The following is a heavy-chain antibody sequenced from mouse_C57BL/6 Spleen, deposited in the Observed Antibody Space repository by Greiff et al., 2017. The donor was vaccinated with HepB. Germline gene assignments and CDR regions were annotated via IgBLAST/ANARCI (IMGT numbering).Heavy chain of an antibody. J-gene: IGHJ2*01. D-gene: IGHD2-3*01. CDR3: ARHVLRDGYYVRFDY. V-gene: IGHV1-62-2*01. CDR1: GYTFTEYT. Sequence: VQGVESGAELVKPGASVKLSCKASGYTFTEYTIHWVKQRSGQGLEWIGWFYPGSGSIKYNEKFKDKATLTADKSSSTVYMELSRLTSEDSAVYFCARHVLRDGYYVRFDYWGQGTTLTVSS. CDR2: FYPGSGSI.